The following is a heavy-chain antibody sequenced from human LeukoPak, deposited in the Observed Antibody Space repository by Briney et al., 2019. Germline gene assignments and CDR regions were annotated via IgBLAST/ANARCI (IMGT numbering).Heavy chain of an antibody. Sequence: GGPLRLSCAASGFTFSSYGMHWVRQAPGKGLEWVAFIRYDGSNKYYADSVKGRFTISRDNSKNTLYLQMNSLRAEDTAVYYCAKGHSSYFDYWGQGTLVTVSS. CDR3: AKGHSSYFDY. V-gene: IGHV3-30*02. J-gene: IGHJ4*02. D-gene: IGHD6-13*01. CDR2: IRYDGSNK. CDR1: GFTFSSYG.